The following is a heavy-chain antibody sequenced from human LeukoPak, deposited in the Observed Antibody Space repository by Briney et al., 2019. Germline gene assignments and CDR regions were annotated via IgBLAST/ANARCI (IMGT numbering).Heavy chain of an antibody. CDR2: IYHSGST. D-gene: IGHD2-2*01. CDR1: GYSISGGYY. Sequence: NPSETLSLTCTASGYSISGGYYWGWIRQPPGKGLEWIGRIYHSGSTYYNPSLKSRVTLSVDTSKNQFSLKLSSVTAADTAVYYCARAIVVVPAAPTHYFDYWGQGTLVTVSS. V-gene: IGHV4-38-2*02. J-gene: IGHJ4*02. CDR3: ARAIVVVPAAPTHYFDY.